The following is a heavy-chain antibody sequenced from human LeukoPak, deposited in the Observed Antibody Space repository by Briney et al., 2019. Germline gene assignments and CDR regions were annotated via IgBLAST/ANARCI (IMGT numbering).Heavy chain of an antibody. V-gene: IGHV4-4*07. CDR1: GGSISIYY. Sequence: PSETLSLTCTVSGGSISIYYWSWIRQPAGKGLEWIGRIYTSGSTNYNPSLKSRVTISVDKSKNQFSLKLSSVTAADTAVYYCARACSSTSCYIDYWGQGTLVTVSS. CDR2: IYTSGST. D-gene: IGHD2-2*02. CDR3: ARACSSTSCYIDY. J-gene: IGHJ4*02.